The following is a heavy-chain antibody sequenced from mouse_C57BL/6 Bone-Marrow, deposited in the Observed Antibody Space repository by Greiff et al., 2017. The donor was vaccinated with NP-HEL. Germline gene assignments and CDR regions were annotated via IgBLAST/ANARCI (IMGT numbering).Heavy chain of an antibody. Sequence: EVQLQQSGPELVKPGASVKISCKASGYTFTDYYMNWVKQSHGKSLEWIGDINPNNGGTSYNQKFKGKATLTVDKSSSTAYMELRSLTSEDSAVYYCARSPDYYGSSYPHFDYWGQGTTLTVSS. CDR1: GYTFTDYY. D-gene: IGHD1-1*01. CDR2: INPNNGGT. J-gene: IGHJ2*01. CDR3: ARSPDYYGSSYPHFDY. V-gene: IGHV1-26*01.